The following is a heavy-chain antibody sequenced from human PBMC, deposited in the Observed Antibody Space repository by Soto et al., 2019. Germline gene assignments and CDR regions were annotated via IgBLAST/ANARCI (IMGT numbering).Heavy chain of an antibody. Sequence: XXTLSLPCTLSGGAISRYYFAWILQSSGKGLEWIGRIDTSGTTNYNPSLKSRVTMSVDASKNHFSLNLSSVTAADTAVYYCARGPRGYVYYHGMDVWGQGTTVTVSS. D-gene: IGHD3-10*01. CDR2: IDTSGTT. CDR1: GGAISRYY. J-gene: IGHJ6*02. V-gene: IGHV4-4*07. CDR3: ARGPRGYVYYHGMDV.